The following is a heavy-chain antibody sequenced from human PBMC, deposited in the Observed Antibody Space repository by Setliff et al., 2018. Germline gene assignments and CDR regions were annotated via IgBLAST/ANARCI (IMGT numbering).Heavy chain of an antibody. V-gene: IGHV4-38-2*01. CDR2: ILFSGDT. J-gene: IGHJ4*02. CDR3: AGTPALGTSWLSPFDY. D-gene: IGHD5-12*01. CDR1: GYSISSGFS. Sequence: TLSLTCAVSGYSISSGFSWVWIRQSPGKGLEWIGRILFSGDTYYNPSLKSRVTISVDTSKNEFSLKVSSVTAADTAVYYCAGTPALGTSWLSPFDYWGQGTLVTVSS.